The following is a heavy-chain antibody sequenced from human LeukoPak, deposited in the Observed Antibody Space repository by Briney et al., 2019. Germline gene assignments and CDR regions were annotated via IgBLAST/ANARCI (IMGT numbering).Heavy chain of an antibody. CDR2: IYPYTGAT. V-gene: IGHV1-2*02. J-gene: IGHJ4*02. CDR1: GYTFSGTGWY. D-gene: IGHD3-10*01. Sequence: VASVKVSCKASGYTFSGTGWYLYWLRQAPGQGLECMGWIYPYTGATHYAQKFQGRVAMTRDTSISTAYMELSRLRPDDTAVYYCARDGPAQMVDFDYWGQGTRVTVSS. CDR3: ARDGPAQMVDFDY.